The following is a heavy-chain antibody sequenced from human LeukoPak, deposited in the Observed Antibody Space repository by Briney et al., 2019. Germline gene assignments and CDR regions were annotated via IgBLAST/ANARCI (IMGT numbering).Heavy chain of an antibody. CDR2: IYYSGST. CDR3: ARDPDDAFDI. D-gene: IGHD1-14*01. CDR1: VRSISSYY. Sequence: SETLSLTRTVSVRSISSYYWSWIRQPPGKGLEWIGYIYYSGSTNYNPSLKSRVTISVDTSKNQFSLKLSSVTAADTAVYYCARDPDDAFDIWGQGTMVTVSS. V-gene: IGHV4-59*01. J-gene: IGHJ3*02.